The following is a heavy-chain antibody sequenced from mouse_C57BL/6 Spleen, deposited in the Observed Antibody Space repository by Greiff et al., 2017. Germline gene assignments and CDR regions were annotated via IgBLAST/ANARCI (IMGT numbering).Heavy chain of an antibody. Sequence: VQLQQPGAELVKPGASVKLSCKASGYTFTGYWMHWVKQRPGQGLEWIGMIHPNSGSTNYNEKVKSKATLTVDKSSSTAYMQLSSLTSEDSAVYDCARRGITTVVAGYWGQGTTLTVSS. CDR1: GYTFTGYW. V-gene: IGHV1-64*01. CDR3: ARRGITTVVAGY. D-gene: IGHD1-1*01. J-gene: IGHJ2*01. CDR2: IHPNSGST.